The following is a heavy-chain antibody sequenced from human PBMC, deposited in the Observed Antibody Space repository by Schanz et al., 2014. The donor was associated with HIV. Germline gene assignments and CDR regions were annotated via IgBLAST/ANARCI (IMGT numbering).Heavy chain of an antibody. CDR2: INPNSGGT. Sequence: QVQLVQSGAGVKKPGASVRVSCRASGYTFTDNYMHWVRQAPGQGLEWMGWINPNSGGTNFAQKFQGRVTLTRDTSITTAYMELTTLRSDDTALYYCAIPSSGWSTFDYWGQGTLVTVSS. CDR1: GYTFTDNY. CDR3: AIPSSGWSTFDY. V-gene: IGHV1-2*02. D-gene: IGHD6-19*01. J-gene: IGHJ4*02.